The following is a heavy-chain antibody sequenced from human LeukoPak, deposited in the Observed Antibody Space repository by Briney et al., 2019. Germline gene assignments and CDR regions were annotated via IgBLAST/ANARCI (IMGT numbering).Heavy chain of an antibody. CDR3: ARGPNLKYYYDSSGYYYFDY. V-gene: IGHV1-69*06. Sequence: GSSVKVSCKASGGTFSSYAISWVRQAPGQGLEWMGGIIPIFGTANYAQKFQGRVTITADKSTSTAYMELSSLRSEDTAVCYCARGPNLKYYYDSSGYYYFDYWGQGTLVTVSS. D-gene: IGHD3-22*01. CDR2: IIPIFGTA. J-gene: IGHJ4*02. CDR1: GGTFSSYA.